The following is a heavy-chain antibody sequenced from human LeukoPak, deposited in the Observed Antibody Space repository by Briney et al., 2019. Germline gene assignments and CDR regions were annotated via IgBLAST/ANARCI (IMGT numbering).Heavy chain of an antibody. CDR3: AKGCTYYYDAGGYSPFDY. V-gene: IGHV3-30*18. CDR1: GFTFSSFG. Sequence: PGRSLRLSCEASGFTFSSFGMQWVRQPPGKGLEWVAVLSKDGTNSYVADSVKGRFTISRDNYRNTLSLQMNSLRAEDTAVDYCAKGCTYYYDAGGYSPFDYWGQGTLVTVSS. CDR2: LSKDGTNS. D-gene: IGHD3-10*01. J-gene: IGHJ4*02.